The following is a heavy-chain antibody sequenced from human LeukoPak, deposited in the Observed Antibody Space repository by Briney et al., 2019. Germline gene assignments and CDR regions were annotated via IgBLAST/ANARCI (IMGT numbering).Heavy chain of an antibody. Sequence: GGSLRLSCVASGFTFSSYAFYWVRQAPGKGLEWLALISYDGNDKFYADSLKGRFTISRDNSRSMVWLQMNSLTAEDTAMYYCGRDLNWGAFDIRGLGTLVTVSS. CDR2: ISYDGNDK. CDR1: GFTFSSYA. J-gene: IGHJ3*02. D-gene: IGHD7-27*01. CDR3: GRDLNWGAFDI. V-gene: IGHV3-30*04.